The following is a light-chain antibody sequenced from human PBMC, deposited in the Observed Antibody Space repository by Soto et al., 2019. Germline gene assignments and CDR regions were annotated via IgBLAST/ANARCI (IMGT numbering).Light chain of an antibody. J-gene: IGKJ3*01. V-gene: IGKV3-15*01. CDR3: QQYSKWPLT. CDR1: QSVNNN. CDR2: SAS. Sequence: EIVMTQSPVTLSLSPGERATLSCTASQSVNNNVAWYQQKPGHTPRLLIYSASIGATGTPDRFSGSGSGSDFTLTISSLQSEDFAVYYCQQYSKWPLTFGPGTKVDI.